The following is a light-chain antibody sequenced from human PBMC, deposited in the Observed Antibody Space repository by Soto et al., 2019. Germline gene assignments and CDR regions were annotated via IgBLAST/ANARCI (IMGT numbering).Light chain of an antibody. Sequence: EIVLTQSPGTLSLSPGERATLSCRASQSVSSSYLAWYQQKPGQTPRLLIYGASSRATGIPDRFSGSGSGIDFTLTINRLEPEDFAVYYRQQYGTSPITFDQATRLEIK. CDR2: GAS. CDR3: QQYGTSPIT. CDR1: QSVSSSY. V-gene: IGKV3-20*01. J-gene: IGKJ5*01.